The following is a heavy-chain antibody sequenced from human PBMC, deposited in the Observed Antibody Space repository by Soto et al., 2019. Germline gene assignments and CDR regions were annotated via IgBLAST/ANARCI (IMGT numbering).Heavy chain of an antibody. Sequence: PGGSLRLSCAASGFTFSSYHMNWVRQAPGKGLERVSSITSSGVYYRDSVKGRFTISGDNAKNSLYLQMNSLRAEDTAVYYCARDPSGSGPDFDYWGQGILVTVS. CDR3: ARDPSGSGPDFDY. J-gene: IGHJ4*02. D-gene: IGHD3-10*01. CDR2: ITSSGV. V-gene: IGHV3-21*01. CDR1: GFTFSSYH.